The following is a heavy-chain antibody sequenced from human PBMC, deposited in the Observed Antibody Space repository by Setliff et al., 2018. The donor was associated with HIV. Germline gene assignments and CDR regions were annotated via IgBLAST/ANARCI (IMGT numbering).Heavy chain of an antibody. CDR3: ARGAGLYGDYHVY. J-gene: IGHJ4*02. Sequence: GGSLRLSCAASGFTYSSYWMGWVRQAPGKGLEWVANIKQDGSEKYYVDSVKGRFTISRDNAKNSLYLQMSSLRAEDTAVYYCARGAGLYGDYHVYWGQGTLVTVSS. D-gene: IGHD4-17*01. CDR2: IKQDGSEK. CDR1: GFTYSSYW. V-gene: IGHV3-7*03.